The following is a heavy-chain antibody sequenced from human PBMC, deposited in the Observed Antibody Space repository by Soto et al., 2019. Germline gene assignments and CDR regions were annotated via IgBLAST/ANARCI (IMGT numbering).Heavy chain of an antibody. CDR2: IRSKADSYAT. J-gene: IGHJ4*02. V-gene: IGHV3-73*01. D-gene: IGHD3-22*01. Sequence: PGGSLRLSCATSGFTFSDSPINWVRQASGKGLEWVGRIRSKADSYATAYAASVKGRFTISRDDSKNTAYLQMNSLKTEDTAVYYCAKEADISGYYPDYWGQGTQVTVSS. CDR3: AKEADISGYYPDY. CDR1: GFTFSDSP.